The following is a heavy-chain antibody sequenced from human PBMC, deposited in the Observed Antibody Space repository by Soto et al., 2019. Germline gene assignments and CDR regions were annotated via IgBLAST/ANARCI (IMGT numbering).Heavy chain of an antibody. CDR2: IYYSGST. J-gene: IGHJ6*03. Sequence: PSETLSLTCTVSGGSVSSGSYYWSWIRQPPGKGLEWIGYIYYSGSTNYNPSLKSRVTMSVDTSKNQFSLKLSSVTAADTAVYYCARLILTGPQLYYMDVWGKGTTVTVSS. V-gene: IGHV4-61*01. D-gene: IGHD3-9*01. CDR3: ARLILTGPQLYYMDV. CDR1: GGSVSSGSYY.